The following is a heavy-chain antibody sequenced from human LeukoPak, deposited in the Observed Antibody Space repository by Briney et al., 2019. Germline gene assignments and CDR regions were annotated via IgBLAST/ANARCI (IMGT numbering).Heavy chain of an antibody. V-gene: IGHV4-59*08. J-gene: IGHJ4*02. D-gene: IGHD1-26*01. CDR1: SVSISSYY. CDR3: ARHMGSYPLLPYDY. Sequence: PSETLSLTCTVSSVSISSYYWSWIRQPPGKGLEWIGYIYYSGDTNYNPSLMSRVTISLDTSKNQFSLKLSSVTAADTALYYCARHMGSYPLLPYDYWGQGTLVTVSS. CDR2: IYYSGDT.